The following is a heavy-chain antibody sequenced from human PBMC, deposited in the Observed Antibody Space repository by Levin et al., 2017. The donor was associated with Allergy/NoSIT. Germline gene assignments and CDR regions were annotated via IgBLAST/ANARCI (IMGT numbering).Heavy chain of an antibody. CDR2: IYSGGNT. CDR1: GFTVSSNY. D-gene: IGHD6-13*01. V-gene: IGHV3-66*01. CDR3: ARDHYSNSWYGY. J-gene: IGHJ4*02. Sequence: GGSLRLSCVASGFTVSSNYMSWVRQAPGKGLEWVSVIYSGGNTYYADSVKGRFIISRDNSKNTVYLQMNNLRVDDTAVYYCARDHYSNSWYGYWGQGTLVTVSS.